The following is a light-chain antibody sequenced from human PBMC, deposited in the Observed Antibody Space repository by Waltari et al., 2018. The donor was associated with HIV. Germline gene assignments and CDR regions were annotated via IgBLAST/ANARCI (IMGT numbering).Light chain of an antibody. CDR1: TNNVGHHG. CDR2: RNN. CDR3: SAWDSSLSAWV. V-gene: IGLV10-54*04. Sequence: QAGLTQPPSVSKDLRQTATLTCTGNTNNVGHHGAAWLRQHQGHPPKLLSYRNNNRPSGISARFSASRSGNTAALTISGLQPEDEADYYCSAWDSSLSAWVFGGGTKLTVL. J-gene: IGLJ3*02.